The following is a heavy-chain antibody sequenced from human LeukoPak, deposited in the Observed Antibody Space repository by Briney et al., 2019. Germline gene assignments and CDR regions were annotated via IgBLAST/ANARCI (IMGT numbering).Heavy chain of an antibody. CDR1: GGSISSSSYY. CDR3: AIHSVAPYYFDY. V-gene: IGHV4-39*01. CDR2: IYYSGST. J-gene: IGHJ4*02. Sequence: SETLSLTCTVSGGSISSSSYYWGWIRQPPGKGLGWIGSIYYSGSTYYNPSLKSRVTISVDTSKNQFSLKLSSVTAADTAVYYCAIHSVAPYYFDYWGQGTLVTVSS. D-gene: IGHD5-12*01.